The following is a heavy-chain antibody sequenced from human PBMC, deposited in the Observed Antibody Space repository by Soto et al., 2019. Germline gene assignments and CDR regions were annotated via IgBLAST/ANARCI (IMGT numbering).Heavy chain of an antibody. V-gene: IGHV4-34*01. Sequence: QVQLQQWGAGLLKPSETLSLTCAVYGGSFSGYYWSGIRHPPGKGLGGIGEINHSGSTNYNPSLKSRVTISVDTSKNQFSLKLSSVTAADTAVYYCASHPYYDFWSGYLPYWGQGTLVTVSS. J-gene: IGHJ4*02. CDR3: ASHPYYDFWSGYLPY. CDR2: INHSGST. D-gene: IGHD3-3*01. CDR1: GGSFSGYY.